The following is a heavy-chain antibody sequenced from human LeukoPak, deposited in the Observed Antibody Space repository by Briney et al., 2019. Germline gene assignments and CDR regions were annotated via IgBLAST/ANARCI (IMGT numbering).Heavy chain of an antibody. V-gene: IGHV4-61*02. D-gene: IGHD3-10*01. CDR1: GGSISNGSYY. CDR3: AREGMVRGVIKGYYYYGMDV. CDR2: IYTSGST. J-gene: IGHJ6*02. Sequence: SQTLSLTCTVSGGSISNGSYYWSSIRQPAGKGLEWIGRIYTSGSTNYNPSLKSRVTISVDTSKNQFSLKLSSVTAADTAVYYCAREGMVRGVIKGYYYYGMDVWGQGTTVTVSS.